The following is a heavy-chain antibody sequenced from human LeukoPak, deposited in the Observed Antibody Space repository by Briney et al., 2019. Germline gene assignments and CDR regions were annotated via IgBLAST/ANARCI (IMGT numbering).Heavy chain of an antibody. CDR1: GFTFSSYA. J-gene: IGHJ4*02. CDR3: AKDQGYGDYGFYYFDY. V-gene: IGHV3-23*01. CDR2: INGSGGST. D-gene: IGHD4-17*01. Sequence: GGSLRLSCAASGFTFSSYAMSWVRQAPGKGLEWVSAINGSGGSTYYADSVKGRFTISRDNSKNTLYLQMNSLRAEDTAVYYCAKDQGYGDYGFYYFDYWGQGTLVTVSS.